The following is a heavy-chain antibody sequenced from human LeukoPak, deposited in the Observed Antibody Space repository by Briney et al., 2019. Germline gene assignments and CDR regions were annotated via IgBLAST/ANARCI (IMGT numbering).Heavy chain of an antibody. CDR3: ARAGVAATGLDY. V-gene: IGHV1-8*01. CDR1: GYTFTSYD. J-gene: IGHJ4*02. CDR2: MNPNSGNR. Sequence: GASVKVSCKASGYTFTSYDINWARQAPGQGLEWMGWMNPNSGNRRYAQSFQGRVIMTTDTSINTAYMELSSLTSQDTAIYFCARAGVAATGLDYWSQGTLVTVSS. D-gene: IGHD2-15*01.